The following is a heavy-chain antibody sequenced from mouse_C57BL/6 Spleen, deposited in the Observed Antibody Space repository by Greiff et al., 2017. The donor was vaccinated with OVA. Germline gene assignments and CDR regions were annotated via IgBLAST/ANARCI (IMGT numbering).Heavy chain of an antibody. D-gene: IGHD1-1*01. Sequence: VQLQQSGPELVKPGASVKISCKASGYTFTDYYMNWVKQSHGKSLEWIGDINPNNGGTSYNQKFKGKATLTVDKSSSTAYMELRSLTSEDSAVYYCARWYYGSSWWYFDVWGTGTTVTVSS. CDR3: ARWYYGSSWWYFDV. J-gene: IGHJ1*03. CDR1: GYTFTDYY. CDR2: INPNNGGT. V-gene: IGHV1-26*01.